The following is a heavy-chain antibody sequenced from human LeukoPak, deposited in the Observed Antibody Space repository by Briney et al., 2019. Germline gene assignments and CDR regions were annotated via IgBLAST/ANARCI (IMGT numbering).Heavy chain of an antibody. Sequence: PGRSLRLSCRASRFSFSDYDMHWVRQAPGKGLEWVAVISYDGSVKHYADSVRGRFTISRDNSKNTLYLQMNSLRAEDTAVYYCASSKANWGCFDYWGQGTLVTVSS. D-gene: IGHD7-27*01. CDR3: ASSKANWGCFDY. CDR2: ISYDGSVK. CDR1: RFSFSDYD. V-gene: IGHV3-30*03. J-gene: IGHJ4*02.